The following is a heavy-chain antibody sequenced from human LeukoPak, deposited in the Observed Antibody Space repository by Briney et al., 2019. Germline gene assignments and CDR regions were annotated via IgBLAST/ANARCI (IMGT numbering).Heavy chain of an antibody. CDR1: GYTLTELS. Sequence: ASVKVSCKVSGYTLTELSMHWVRQAPGKGLEWMGGFDPEDGETIYAQKFQGRVTMTEDTSTDTAYMELSSLRSEDTAVYYCARATVTPVHYYYYYGMDVWGQGTTVTVSS. D-gene: IGHD4-17*01. V-gene: IGHV1-24*01. CDR3: ARATVTPVHYYYYYGMDV. CDR2: FDPEDGET. J-gene: IGHJ6*02.